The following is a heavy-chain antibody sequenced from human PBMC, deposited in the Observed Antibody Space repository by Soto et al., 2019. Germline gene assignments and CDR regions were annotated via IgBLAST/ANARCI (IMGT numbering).Heavy chain of an antibody. CDR1: GYTFTGYY. CDR2: INPNSGGT. V-gene: IGHV1-2*04. J-gene: IGHJ5*02. D-gene: IGHD2-15*01. Sequence: ASVKVSCKASGYTFTGYYMHWVRQAPGQGLEWMGWINPNSGGTNYAQKFQGWVTMTRDTSISTAYMELSRLRSDDTAVYYCARDNPHGSGGSCYPTNYNWFDPWGQGTLVTVSS. CDR3: ARDNPHGSGGSCYPTNYNWFDP.